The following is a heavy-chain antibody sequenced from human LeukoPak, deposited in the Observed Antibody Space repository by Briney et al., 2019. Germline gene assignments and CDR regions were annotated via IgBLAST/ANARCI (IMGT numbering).Heavy chain of an antibody. V-gene: IGHV4-59*01. CDR1: GGSISSYY. CDR2: IYYSGST. CDR3: ARGPYGSYYWFDP. Sequence: SETLSLTCTVSGGSISSYYWSWIRQPPGKGLEWIGYIYYSGSTNYNPPLKSRVTISVDTSKNQFSLKLSSVTAADTAVYYCARGPYGSYYWFDPWGQGTLVTVSS. J-gene: IGHJ5*02. D-gene: IGHD1-26*01.